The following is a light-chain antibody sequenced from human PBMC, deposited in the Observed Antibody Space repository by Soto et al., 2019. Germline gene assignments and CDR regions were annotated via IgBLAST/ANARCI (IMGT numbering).Light chain of an antibody. J-gene: IGKJ1*01. Sequence: EIVLTQSPGTLSLSPGERTTLSCRASQSVSSSYLAWYQQKPGQAPRLLIYAASSRATGIPDRFSGSGSGTDFTLTISILAPEDFAVYYRQQYGSSRWTFGQGTKVEIK. V-gene: IGKV3-20*01. CDR3: QQYGSSRWT. CDR1: QSVSSSY. CDR2: AAS.